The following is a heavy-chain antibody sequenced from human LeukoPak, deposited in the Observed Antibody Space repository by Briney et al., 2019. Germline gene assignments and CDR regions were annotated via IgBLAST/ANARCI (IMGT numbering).Heavy chain of an antibody. V-gene: IGHV1-2*02. CDR1: GYTFTGYY. D-gene: IGHD2-2*01. Sequence: ASVKVSCKASGYTFTGYYMHWVRQAPGQGLEWMGWINPNSGGTNYAQKFQGRVTMTRDTSISTAYMELSRLRSDDTAVYYCARGTSFQYNWFVPWRQGTLVTVSS. J-gene: IGHJ5*02. CDR3: ARGTSFQYNWFVP. CDR2: INPNSGGT.